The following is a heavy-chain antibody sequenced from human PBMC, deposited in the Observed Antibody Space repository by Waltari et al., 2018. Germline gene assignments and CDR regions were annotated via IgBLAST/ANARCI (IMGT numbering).Heavy chain of an antibody. V-gene: IGHV7-4-1*02. J-gene: IGHJ5*02. Sequence: QVQLVQSGSELKMPGASVKVSCKASGYTFTNYAVNWVRQALGQALEWVGWINTDTGSPSYYKGFSGPFLIALDTSASTADLHISSLHADDSDLYYFSSKSCNRDDCVRGWFDPWGQGTPVTVSS. CDR3: SSKSCNRDDCVRGWFDP. D-gene: IGHD2-21*02. CDR1: GYTFTNYA. CDR2: INTDTGSP.